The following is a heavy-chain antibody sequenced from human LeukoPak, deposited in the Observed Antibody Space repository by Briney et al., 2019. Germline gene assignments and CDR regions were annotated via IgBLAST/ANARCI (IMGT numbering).Heavy chain of an antibody. CDR1: GFTFSSYA. CDR2: ISYDGSNK. J-gene: IGHJ6*03. Sequence: SGRSLRLSCAASGFTFSSYAMHWVRQAPGKGLEWVAVISYDGSNKYYADSVKGRFTISRDNSKNTLYLQMNSLRAEDTAVYYCARVGGYSYGLAEDYYYYYMDVWGKGTTVTISS. D-gene: IGHD5-18*01. CDR3: ARVGGYSYGLAEDYYYYYMDV. V-gene: IGHV3-30*04.